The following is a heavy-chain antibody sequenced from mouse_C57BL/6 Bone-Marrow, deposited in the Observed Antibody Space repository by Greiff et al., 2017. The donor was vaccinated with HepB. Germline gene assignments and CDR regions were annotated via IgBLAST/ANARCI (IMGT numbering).Heavy chain of an antibody. CDR1: GFSLTSYG. J-gene: IGHJ3*01. D-gene: IGHD2-4*01. V-gene: IGHV2-2*01. CDR2: IWSGGST. Sequence: VMLVESGPGLVQPSQSLSITCTVSGFSLTSYGVHWVRQSPGKGLEWLGVIWSGGSTDYNAAFISRLSISKDNSKSQVFFKMNSLQADDTAIYYCARKGDDYAWFAYWGQGTLVTVSA. CDR3: ARKGDDYAWFAY.